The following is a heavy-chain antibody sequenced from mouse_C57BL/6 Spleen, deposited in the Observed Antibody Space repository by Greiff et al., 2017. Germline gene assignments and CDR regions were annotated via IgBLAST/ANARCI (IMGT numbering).Heavy chain of an antibody. Sequence: EVKLMESGGGLVQPGGSLSLSCAASGFTFTDYYMSWVRQPPGKALEWLGFIRNKANGYTTEYSASVKGRFTISRDNSQSILYLQMNALRAEDSATYYCARKYYGSSPWFAYWGQGTLVTVSA. J-gene: IGHJ3*01. CDR1: GFTFTDYY. D-gene: IGHD1-1*01. CDR3: ARKYYGSSPWFAY. CDR2: IRNKANGYTT. V-gene: IGHV7-3*01.